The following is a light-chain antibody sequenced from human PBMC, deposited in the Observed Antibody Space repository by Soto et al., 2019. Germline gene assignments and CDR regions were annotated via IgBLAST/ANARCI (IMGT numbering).Light chain of an antibody. CDR3: QQRHNRPIT. CDR2: DTS. V-gene: IGKV3-11*01. J-gene: IGKJ5*01. CDR1: QTIRGL. Sequence: EIVLTQSPATLSLSPGERATLSCRTSQTIRGLLNWYQQRPGQAPRLLIYDTSNRTTDIPARFSGSGSGTDIILTISSLSAEDFGFYCWQQRHNRPITFGQGTRLDIK.